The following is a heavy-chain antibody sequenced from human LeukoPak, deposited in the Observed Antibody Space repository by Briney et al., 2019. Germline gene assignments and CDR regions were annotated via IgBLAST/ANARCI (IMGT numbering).Heavy chain of an antibody. J-gene: IGHJ4*02. CDR1: GFTFSVYD. V-gene: IGHV3-13*01. CDR2: IGSPGDT. Sequence: GGSLRLSCAASGFTFSVYDMHWVRQATGKGLEWVSAIGSPGDTYYPGSVKGRFTISRENAKNSLYLQMNSLRAEDTAIYYCAKPARVGAVDYWGQGTLVTVSS. D-gene: IGHD6-13*01. CDR3: AKPARVGAVDY.